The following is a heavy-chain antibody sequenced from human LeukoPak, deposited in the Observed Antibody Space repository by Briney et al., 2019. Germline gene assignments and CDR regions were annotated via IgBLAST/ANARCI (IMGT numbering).Heavy chain of an antibody. D-gene: IGHD5-18*01. CDR1: GYTFTNYY. J-gene: IGHJ4*02. CDR3: AGRPDTGSIPLFDY. Sequence: ASVKVSCKASGYTFTNYYIHWMRQAPGQGLEWMGWINPNSGGTNFAQKFQGRVTMTRDTSISTTYMELSGLSSDDTAVYCCAGRPDTGSIPLFDYWGQGTLVTVSS. V-gene: IGHV1-2*02. CDR2: INPNSGGT.